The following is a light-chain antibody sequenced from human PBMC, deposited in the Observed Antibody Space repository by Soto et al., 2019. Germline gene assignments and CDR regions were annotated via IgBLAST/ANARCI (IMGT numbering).Light chain of an antibody. Sequence: QSALTQPPSVSGAPGQRVTISCTGSSSNIGAGYDVHWYQQLPGTAPKLLMYGHNNRPSGVPDRFSGSKSGTSASLAITGLQAEDEADYYCLSYDNSLSGVLFGGGTKLTVL. V-gene: IGLV1-40*01. J-gene: IGLJ2*01. CDR2: GHN. CDR3: LSYDNSLSGVL. CDR1: SSNIGAGYD.